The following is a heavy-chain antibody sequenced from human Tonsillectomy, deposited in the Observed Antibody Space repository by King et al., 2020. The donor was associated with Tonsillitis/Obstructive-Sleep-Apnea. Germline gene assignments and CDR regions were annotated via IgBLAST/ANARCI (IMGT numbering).Heavy chain of an antibody. CDR2: INWNGGST. CDR1: GFKFDDYG. CDR3: ARRLEAAPGTDV. D-gene: IGHD6-13*01. V-gene: IGHV3-20*04. J-gene: IGHJ6*04. Sequence: EVQLVESGGGVVRPGGSLRLSCAASGFKFDDYGMSWFRQTPGKGLQWVASINWNGGSTTYADSVKGRFTISRDNARNSLYLQMNSLRAEDTASYYCARRLEAAPGTDVWGRGTTVTVSS.